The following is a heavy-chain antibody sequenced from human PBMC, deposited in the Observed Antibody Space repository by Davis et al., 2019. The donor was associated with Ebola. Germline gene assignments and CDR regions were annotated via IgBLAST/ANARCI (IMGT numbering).Heavy chain of an antibody. CDR2: ISAYNGNT. CDR1: GYTFTSYG. CDR3: ARDKRWTYGSGSYYNWFDP. J-gene: IGHJ5*02. V-gene: IGHV1-18*04. D-gene: IGHD3-10*01. Sequence: ASVKVSCKASGYTFTSYGISWVRQAPGQGLEWMGWISAYNGNTNFVQKLQGRVTMTTDTSTSTAYMELRSLRSDDTAVYYCARDKRWTYGSGSYYNWFDPWGQGTLVTVSS.